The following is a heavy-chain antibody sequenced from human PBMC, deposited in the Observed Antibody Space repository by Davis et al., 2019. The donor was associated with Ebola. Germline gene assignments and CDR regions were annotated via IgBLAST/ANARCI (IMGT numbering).Heavy chain of an antibody. Sequence: GESLKISCVASGFTFNTYVMSWVRQAPGKGLEWVPPIGGSLDNTYFADSVKGRFAISRDNSKNTLYLQMSSLGADDTAVYYCAKCRGGSGPNYLDFWGQGTLVTVSS. CDR1: GFTFNTYV. J-gene: IGHJ4*02. CDR2: IGGSLDNT. CDR3: AKCRGGSGPNYLDF. V-gene: IGHV3-23*01. D-gene: IGHD3-10*01.